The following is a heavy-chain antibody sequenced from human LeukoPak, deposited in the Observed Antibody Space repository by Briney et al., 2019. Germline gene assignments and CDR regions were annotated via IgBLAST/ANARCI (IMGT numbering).Heavy chain of an antibody. CDR2: IYYSGST. D-gene: IGHD4-17*01. J-gene: IGHJ5*02. CDR3: ARQSGGPLEYGDYGENWFDP. V-gene: IGHV4-39*01. CDR1: GGSIGSSSYY. Sequence: SETLSLTCTVSGGSIGSSSYYWGWIRQPPGKGLEWIGSIYYSGSTYYNPSLKSRVTISVDTSKNQFSLKLSFVIAADTAVYYCARQSGGPLEYGDYGENWFDPWGQGTLVTVSS.